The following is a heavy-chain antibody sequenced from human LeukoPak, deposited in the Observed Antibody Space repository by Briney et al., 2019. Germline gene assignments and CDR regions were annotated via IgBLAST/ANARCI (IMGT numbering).Heavy chain of an antibody. CDR3: ARGGRDIVLMLYRYNWFDP. V-gene: IGHV4-59*12. CDR1: GGSFSGYY. CDR2: IYYSGTT. Sequence: PSETLSLTCAVYGGSFSGYYWSWIRQPPGKGLEWIGYIYYSGTTNYNPSLKSRVSMSVDTSKNQFSLKLSSVTAADTAVYYCARGGRDIVLMLYRYNWFDPWGQGTLVTVSS. J-gene: IGHJ5*02. D-gene: IGHD2-8*01.